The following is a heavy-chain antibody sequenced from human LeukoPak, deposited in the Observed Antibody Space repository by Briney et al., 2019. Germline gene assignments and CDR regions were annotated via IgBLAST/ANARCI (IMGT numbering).Heavy chain of an antibody. V-gene: IGHV3-74*01. CDR2: IKTDGSST. CDR1: GFTFSTYW. J-gene: IGHJ4*02. CDR3: TTIAAPSFDY. D-gene: IGHD6-6*01. Sequence: PGGSLRLSCAASGFTFSTYWMHWLRQAPGKGLVWVSRIKTDGSSTSYADSVKGRFTISRDNAKNTLYLQMNSLRAEDTAVYYCTTIAAPSFDYWGQGTLVTVSS.